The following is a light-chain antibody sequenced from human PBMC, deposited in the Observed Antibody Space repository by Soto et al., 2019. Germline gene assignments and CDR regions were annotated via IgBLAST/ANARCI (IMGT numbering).Light chain of an antibody. CDR1: QNIGVY. CDR2: AAS. J-gene: IGKJ1*01. CDR3: HQTAYNPWT. Sequence: DIQMTPSPSSLSASVGDRVTITCRASQNIGVYLNWYQKKPGKAPKLLIHAASSLHSGVPSTFSGSGSGTDFTLTISSLQPEDFATYYCHQTAYNPWTFAQGTKVDIK. V-gene: IGKV1-39*01.